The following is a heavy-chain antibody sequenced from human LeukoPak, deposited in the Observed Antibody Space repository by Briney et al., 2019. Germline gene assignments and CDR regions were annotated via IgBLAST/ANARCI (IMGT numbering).Heavy chain of an antibody. D-gene: IGHD2-15*01. V-gene: IGHV4-31*03. CDR1: GRPISSGGYY. J-gene: IGHJ6*03. Sequence: SETLSLTCSVSGRPISSGGYYWSWIRKHPGKGLEWIGYIYYSGSTYYNPSLKSRVTISVDTSKNQFSLKLSSVTAADTAVYYCAQSLASRTYYYYYYMDVWGKGTTVTVSS. CDR2: IYYSGST. CDR3: AQSLASRTYYYYYYMDV.